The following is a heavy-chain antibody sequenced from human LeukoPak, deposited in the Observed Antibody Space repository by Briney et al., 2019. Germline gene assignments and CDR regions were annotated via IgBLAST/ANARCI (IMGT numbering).Heavy chain of an antibody. CDR3: AKDLVVPAALYSSSSVDY. Sequence: GGSLRLSCAASGFTFSSYGMHWVRQAPGKGLEWVAFIRYDGSNKYYADSVKGRFTISRDNSKNTLYLRMNSLRAEDTAVYYCAKDLVVPAALYSSSSVDYWGQGTLVTVSS. D-gene: IGHD6-6*01. CDR2: IRYDGSNK. V-gene: IGHV3-30*02. J-gene: IGHJ4*02. CDR1: GFTFSSYG.